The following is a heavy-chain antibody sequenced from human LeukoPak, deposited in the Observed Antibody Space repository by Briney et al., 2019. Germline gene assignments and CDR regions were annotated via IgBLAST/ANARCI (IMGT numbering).Heavy chain of an antibody. J-gene: IGHJ4*02. CDR1: GFTFSSYS. Sequence: GGSLRLSCAASGFTFSSYSMNWIRQAPGKGLEWVSSISSSTSYIYYADSVKGRFTISEDNAKNSLYLQMNSLRAEDTAVYYCARAGGSTVSHSDYWGQGTLVTVSS. D-gene: IGHD4-17*01. CDR2: ISSSTSYI. CDR3: ARAGGSTVSHSDY. V-gene: IGHV3-21*01.